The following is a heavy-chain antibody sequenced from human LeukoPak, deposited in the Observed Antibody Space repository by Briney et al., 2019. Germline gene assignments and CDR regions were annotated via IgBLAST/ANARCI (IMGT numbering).Heavy chain of an antibody. D-gene: IGHD3-10*01. V-gene: IGHV4-34*01. J-gene: IGHJ4*02. CDR3: ARGGRVGVGYYGPGSYYYNY. CDR1: GGSFSGYY. Sequence: SETLSLTCAVYGGSFSGYYWSWIRQPPGKGLEWIGEINHSGSTNYNPSLKSRVTISVDTSKNQFSLKLSSVTAADTAVYYCARGGRVGVGYYGPGSYYYNYWGQGTLVTVSS. CDR2: INHSGST.